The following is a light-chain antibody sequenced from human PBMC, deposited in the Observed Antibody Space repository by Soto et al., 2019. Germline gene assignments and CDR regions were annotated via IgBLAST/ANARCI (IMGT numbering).Light chain of an antibody. CDR2: GAS. J-gene: IGKJ3*01. Sequence: EIVMTQSPATLSVSPGERATLSCRASHSVSSNLAWYQQKPGQAPRLLIYGASSRATGIPARISGSGSGTEFTLTISSLQSEDFAVDYCQQYNNRPVTFGPGTKVDIK. CDR3: QQYNNRPVT. V-gene: IGKV3-15*01. CDR1: HSVSSN.